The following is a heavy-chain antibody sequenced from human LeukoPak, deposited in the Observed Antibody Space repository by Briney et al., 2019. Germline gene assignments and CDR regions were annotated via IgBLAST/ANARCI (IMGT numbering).Heavy chain of an antibody. CDR2: IYYSGST. V-gene: IGHV4-59*08. J-gene: IGHJ4*02. D-gene: IGHD4-17*01. Sequence: PSDTLSLTCTVSGGYISSYYWSWIRPPPGKGLEWIGYIYYSGSTNYNPSLKSRVTISVDTSKNQFSLKLSSVTAADTAVYYCARHGDFHDYSGQGTLVTVSS. CDR1: GGYISSYY. CDR3: ARHGDFHDY.